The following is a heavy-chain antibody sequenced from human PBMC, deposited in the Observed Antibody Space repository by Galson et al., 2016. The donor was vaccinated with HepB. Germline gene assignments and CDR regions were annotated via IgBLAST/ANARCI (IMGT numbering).Heavy chain of an antibody. V-gene: IGHV3-23*01. CDR1: GFTLRTYA. CDR2: ITGADADP. J-gene: IGHJ4*02. Sequence: SLRLSCAATGFTLRTYAMSCVRQGPRKGLEWVSGITGADADPYYADAVKGRFTISRDNAKNTVYLQMNSLGVEDTAVYFCVGRGYNYGIQINWGQGTLVTVSS. D-gene: IGHD5-18*01. CDR3: VGRGYNYGIQIN.